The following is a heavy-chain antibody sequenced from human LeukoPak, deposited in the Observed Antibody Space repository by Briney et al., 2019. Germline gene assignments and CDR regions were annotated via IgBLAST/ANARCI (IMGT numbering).Heavy chain of an antibody. V-gene: IGHV3-30*03. Sequence: GGSLRLSCAASGFTFSSYGMHWVRQAPGKGLEWVAVISYDGSNKYYADSVKGRFTISRDNSKNTLCLQMNSLRAEDTAVYYCARGQSGYSPFDYWGQGTLVTVSS. CDR2: ISYDGSNK. CDR1: GFTFSSYG. D-gene: IGHD3-22*01. CDR3: ARGQSGYSPFDY. J-gene: IGHJ4*02.